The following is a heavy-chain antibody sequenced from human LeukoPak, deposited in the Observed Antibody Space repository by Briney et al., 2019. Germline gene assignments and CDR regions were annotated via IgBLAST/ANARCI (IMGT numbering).Heavy chain of an antibody. CDR1: GGSFSGYY. D-gene: IGHD5-12*01. J-gene: IGHJ5*02. V-gene: IGHV4-34*01. CDR2: INHSGNT. CDR3: ARVSGYDSSWFDP. Sequence: SETLSLTCAVYGGSFSGYYWSWIRQPPGKGLEWIGEINHSGNTNYNPSLKSRVTISVDTSKNQFSLQLNSVTPDDTAVYYCARVSGYDSSWFDPWGQGTLVTVSS.